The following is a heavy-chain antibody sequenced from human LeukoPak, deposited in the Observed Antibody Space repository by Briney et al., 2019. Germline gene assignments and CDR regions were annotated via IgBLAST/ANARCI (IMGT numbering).Heavy chain of an antibody. J-gene: IGHJ3*02. Sequence: PGGSLRLSCEASGLTFNNYAMHWVRQSSGKGLEWVSGIGSSDGGTYYADSVKGRFTISRDTSKDTVYLQMDSLRAEDTAIYYCAKIHQNRVVVGAKGAFDIWGQGTVVTVSS. CDR3: AKIHQNRVVVGAKGAFDI. CDR1: GLTFNNYA. D-gene: IGHD2-15*01. CDR2: IGSSDGGT. V-gene: IGHV3-23*01.